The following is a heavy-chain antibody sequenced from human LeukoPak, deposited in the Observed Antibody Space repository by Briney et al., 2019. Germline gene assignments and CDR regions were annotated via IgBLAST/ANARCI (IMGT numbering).Heavy chain of an antibody. Sequence: GASVKVSCKASGYSFTSYDIDWVRQATGQGLEWMGWMNPNSGNTGYAEKFQGRVTMTRNTSISTAYMELSRLRSEDTAVYYCARANYGSGSYHPYYYYMDVWGQGTTVTVSS. D-gene: IGHD3-10*01. CDR3: ARANYGSGSYHPYYYYMDV. CDR1: GYSFTSYD. J-gene: IGHJ6*03. V-gene: IGHV1-8*01. CDR2: MNPNSGNT.